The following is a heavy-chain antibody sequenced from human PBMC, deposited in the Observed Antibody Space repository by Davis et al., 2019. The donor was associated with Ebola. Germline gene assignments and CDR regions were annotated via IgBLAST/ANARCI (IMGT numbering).Heavy chain of an antibody. CDR1: GYTFTSYG. D-gene: IGHD5-12*01. V-gene: IGHV1-18*01. Sequence: AASVKVSCKASGYTFTSYGISWVRQAPGQGLEWMGWISAYNGNTNYAQKLQGRVTMTTDTSTSTAYMELSSLRSEDTAVYYCARDHGGYDLGYYYGMDVWGQGTTVTVSS. CDR3: ARDHGGYDLGYYYGMDV. CDR2: ISAYNGNT. J-gene: IGHJ6*02.